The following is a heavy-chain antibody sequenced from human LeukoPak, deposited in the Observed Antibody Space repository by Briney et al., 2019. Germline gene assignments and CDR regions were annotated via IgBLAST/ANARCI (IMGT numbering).Heavy chain of an antibody. CDR3: ARDVGGYSYGSRSDLDY. Sequence: ASVKVSCKASGYTFTSYGISWVRQAPGQGLEWMGWISAYNGNTNYAQKLQGRVTMTTDTSTSTAYMELRSLRSEDTAVYYCARDVGGYSYGSRSDLDYWGQGTLVTVSS. D-gene: IGHD5-18*01. J-gene: IGHJ4*02. CDR1: GYTFTSYG. CDR2: ISAYNGNT. V-gene: IGHV1-18*01.